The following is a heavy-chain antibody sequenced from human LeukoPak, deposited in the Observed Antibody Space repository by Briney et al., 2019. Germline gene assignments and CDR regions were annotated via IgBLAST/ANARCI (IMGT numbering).Heavy chain of an antibody. Sequence: ASVKVSCKASGYIFTSYDINWVRQATGQGLEWMGWMKPNSGNTGYAQRFQGRVIMFRNTSISSVYLELSSLRSEDTAVYYCARRYSGYETYYGMDVWGQGTTVTVSS. V-gene: IGHV1-8*01. J-gene: IGHJ6*02. CDR3: ARRYSGYETYYGMDV. D-gene: IGHD5-12*01. CDR2: MKPNSGNT. CDR1: GYIFTSYD.